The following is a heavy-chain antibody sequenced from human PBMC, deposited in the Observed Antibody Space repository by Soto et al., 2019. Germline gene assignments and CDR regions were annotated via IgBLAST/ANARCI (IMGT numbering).Heavy chain of an antibody. J-gene: IGHJ6*02. D-gene: IGHD6-13*01. CDR2: ISYDGSNK. V-gene: IGHV3-30-3*01. CDR1: GFTFSSYA. CDR3: ARDGRYSSSWYYYYGMDV. Sequence: QVRLVESGGGVVQPGRSLRLSCAASGFTFSSYAMHWVRQAPGKGLEWVAVISYDGSNKYYADSVKGRFTISRDNSKNTLYLQMNSLRAEDTAVYYGARDGRYSSSWYYYYGMDVWGQGTTVTVSS.